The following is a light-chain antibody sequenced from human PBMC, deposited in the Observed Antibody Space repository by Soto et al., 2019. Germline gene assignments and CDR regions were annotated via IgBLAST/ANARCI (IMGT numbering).Light chain of an antibody. CDR2: GNT. Sequence: QSVLTQPPSVSGAPGQTVTISCTGRSSNIGAGYDVHWYQQLPGTAPKLLIYGNTNRPSGVPDRFSGSKSGTSASLAITGLQAEDEADYYCQSYDTSLSGSTVFGGGTKVTVL. V-gene: IGLV1-40*01. J-gene: IGLJ3*02. CDR3: QSYDTSLSGSTV. CDR1: SSNIGAGYD.